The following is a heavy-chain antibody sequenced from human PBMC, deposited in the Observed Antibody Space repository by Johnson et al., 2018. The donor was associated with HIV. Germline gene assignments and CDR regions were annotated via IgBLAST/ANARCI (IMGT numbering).Heavy chain of an antibody. CDR1: GFTFSNAW. CDR3: ARAKVNGTQGDAFDV. Sequence: VQLVESGGGVVQPGRSLRLSCAASGFTFSNAWMSWVRQAPGKGLEWVSVTYSGGSTYYADSVKGRFNISRDISKKTLYLEMYSLRADDTAVYYCARAKVNGTQGDAFDVWGQGTMVTVAS. CDR2: TYSGGST. D-gene: IGHD1-1*01. J-gene: IGHJ3*01. V-gene: IGHV3-66*01.